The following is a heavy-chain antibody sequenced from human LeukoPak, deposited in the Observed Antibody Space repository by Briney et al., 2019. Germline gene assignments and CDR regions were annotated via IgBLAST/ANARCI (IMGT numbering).Heavy chain of an antibody. CDR3: ARTTEGGYTYGYFYYYYMDV. V-gene: IGHV4-4*02. Sequence: PSETLSLTCAVSGGSISSSNWWSWVRQPPGKGLEWIGEIYHSGSTYYNPSLKSRVTISVDTSKNQFSLKLTSVTAADTAVYYCARTTEGGYTYGYFYYYYMDVWGKGTTVTISS. D-gene: IGHD5-18*01. CDR2: IYHSGST. J-gene: IGHJ6*03. CDR1: GGSISSSNW.